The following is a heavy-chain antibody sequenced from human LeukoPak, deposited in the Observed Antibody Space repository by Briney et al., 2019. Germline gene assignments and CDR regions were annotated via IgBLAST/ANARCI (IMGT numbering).Heavy chain of an antibody. V-gene: IGHV4-34*01. CDR1: GGSFSGYY. CDR2: INHSGST. J-gene: IGHJ4*02. Sequence: SETLSLTCAVYGGSFSGYYWSWIRQPPGKGLEWIGEINHSGSTNYNPSLKSRVTISVDTSKNQFSLKLSSVTAADTAVYYCARKAAGDIVVVPAAFPGYFDYWGQGTLVTVSS. CDR3: ARKAAGDIVVVPAAFPGYFDY. D-gene: IGHD2-2*01.